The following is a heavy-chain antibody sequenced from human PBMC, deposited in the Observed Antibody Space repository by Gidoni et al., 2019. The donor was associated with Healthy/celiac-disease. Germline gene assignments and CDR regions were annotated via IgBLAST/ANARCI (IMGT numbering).Heavy chain of an antibody. CDR3: AKDKELGLYSSFYYYYGMDV. CDR1: GFTFDDSA. D-gene: IGHD6-6*01. CDR2: ISGDGGST. J-gene: IGHJ6*02. V-gene: IGHV3-43*02. Sequence: EVQLVESGGGVVQHGGSLRLSCAASGFTFDDSAMHWVRQAPGKGLEWVSLISGDGGSTYYADSVKGRFTISRDNSKNSLYLQMNSLRTEDTALYYCAKDKELGLYSSFYYYYGMDVWGQGTTVTVSS.